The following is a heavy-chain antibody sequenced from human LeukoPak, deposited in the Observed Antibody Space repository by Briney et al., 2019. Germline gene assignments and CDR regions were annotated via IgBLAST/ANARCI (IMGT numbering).Heavy chain of an antibody. CDR3: ARDSDIVTGSKSHFDY. Sequence: PGGSLRLSRAASGFTFSSYWMSWVRQAPGKGLEWVANINQDGSEKYYVDSVKGRFTISRDNAKNSLYLQMNSLRAEDTAVYYCARDSDIVTGSKSHFDYWGQGTLVTVSS. D-gene: IGHD3-9*01. CDR1: GFTFSSYW. V-gene: IGHV3-7*01. CDR2: INQDGSEK. J-gene: IGHJ4*02.